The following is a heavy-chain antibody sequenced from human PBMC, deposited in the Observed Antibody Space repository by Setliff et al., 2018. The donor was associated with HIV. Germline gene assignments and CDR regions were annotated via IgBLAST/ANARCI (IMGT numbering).Heavy chain of an antibody. V-gene: IGHV1-18*01. CDR1: GYTFSSYG. D-gene: IGHD5-18*01. CDR3: ARLGIQLWSYAFDI. Sequence: ASVKVSCKASGYTFSSYGISWVRQAPGQGLEWVGWISAYNGDTKYAQKLQGRVTMTTDTSTSTAYMELRSLRSDDTAVYYCARLGIQLWSYAFDIWGQGTMVTVSS. CDR2: ISAYNGDT. J-gene: IGHJ3*02.